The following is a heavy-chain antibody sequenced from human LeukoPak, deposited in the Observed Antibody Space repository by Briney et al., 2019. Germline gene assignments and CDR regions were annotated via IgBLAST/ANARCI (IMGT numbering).Heavy chain of an antibody. CDR3: ARVLFYSSGNKSNRVDY. D-gene: IGHD6-19*01. CDR1: GYTFTGYY. J-gene: IGHJ4*02. V-gene: IGHV1-2*02. Sequence: ASVKVSCKASGYTFTGYYIHWVRQAPGQGLEWMGWINPDSGGTNYAQKFQGRVTMTKDTSIRTAYMELSRLRSDDTAVYYCARVLFYSSGNKSNRVDYWGQGTLVTVSS. CDR2: INPDSGGT.